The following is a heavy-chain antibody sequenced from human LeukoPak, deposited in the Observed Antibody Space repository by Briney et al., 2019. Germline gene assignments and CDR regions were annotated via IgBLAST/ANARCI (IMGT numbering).Heavy chain of an antibody. D-gene: IGHD6-6*01. Sequence: GGSLRLSCAASGFTFRNYCMSWVRQAPGQGLEWVANIKQDGSERYYVDSVKGRFTISRDNANNSLDLQMDSLRAEDTAVYYCVRDHRFIPALMDYWGQGILVAVSS. J-gene: IGHJ4*02. CDR2: IKQDGSER. V-gene: IGHV3-7*01. CDR3: VRDHRFIPALMDY. CDR1: GFTFRNYC.